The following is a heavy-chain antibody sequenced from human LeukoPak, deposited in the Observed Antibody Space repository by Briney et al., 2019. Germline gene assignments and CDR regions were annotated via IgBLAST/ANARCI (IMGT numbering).Heavy chain of an antibody. J-gene: IGHJ4*02. V-gene: IGHV3-48*03. CDR3: AGGPQYTGSYPY. Sequence: GGSLRLSCAGSGFTYSDYEMAWVRQAPGTGLEWIAYISSEGSNEGTAIKYADSVKGRFTISRDDAKRSVYLQMNRLSAEDTAVYFCAGGPQYTGSYPYWGQGTLVTVSS. CDR1: GFTYSDYE. CDR2: ISSEGSNEGTAI. D-gene: IGHD2-8*02.